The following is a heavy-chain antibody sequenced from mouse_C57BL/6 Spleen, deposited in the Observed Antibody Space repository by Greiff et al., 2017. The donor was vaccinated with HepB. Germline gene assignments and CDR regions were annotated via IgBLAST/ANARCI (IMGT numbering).Heavy chain of an antibody. D-gene: IGHD1-1*01. CDR2: ISSGSSNI. CDR1: GFTFSDYG. CDR3: ARQGYYYGSSSDY. V-gene: IGHV5-17*01. Sequence: EVKLEESGGGLVKPGGSLKLSCAASGFTFSDYGMHWVRQAPEKGLEWVAYISSGSSNIYYADTVKGRFTISRDNAKNTLFLQMTSLRSEDTAMYYCARQGYYYGSSSDYWGQGTTLTVSS. J-gene: IGHJ2*01.